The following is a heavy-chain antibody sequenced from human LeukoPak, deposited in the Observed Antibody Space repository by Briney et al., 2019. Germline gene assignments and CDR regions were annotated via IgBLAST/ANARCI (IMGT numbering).Heavy chain of an antibody. J-gene: IGHJ6*02. Sequence: PGGSLRLSCAASGFTFSSYAMSWVRQAPGKGLEWVSAISGSGGSTYYADSVKGRFTISRDNSKNTLYLQMNSLRAEDTAVYYCAKADGSGSYTYYYHGMDVWGQGTTVTVSS. CDR1: GFTFSSYA. D-gene: IGHD3-10*01. V-gene: IGHV3-23*01. CDR3: AKADGSGSYTYYYHGMDV. CDR2: ISGSGGST.